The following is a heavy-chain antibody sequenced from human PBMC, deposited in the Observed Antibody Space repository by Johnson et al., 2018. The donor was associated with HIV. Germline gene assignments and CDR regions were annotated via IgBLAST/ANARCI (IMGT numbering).Heavy chain of an antibody. Sequence: EVQLVESGGGLVQPGGSLRLSCAASGFTFSSYAMHWVRQAPGKGLEYVSAISSNGGSTYYANSVKGRFTISRDNSKNTLYLQMGSLRAEDMAVYYCARDSHPYYDFWSGFYTVSLFLLFESWGQGTMVPVSS. CDR2: ISSNGGST. V-gene: IGHV3-64*01. J-gene: IGHJ3*01. CDR1: GFTFSSYA. D-gene: IGHD3-3*01. CDR3: ARDSHPYYDFWSGFYTVSLFLLFES.